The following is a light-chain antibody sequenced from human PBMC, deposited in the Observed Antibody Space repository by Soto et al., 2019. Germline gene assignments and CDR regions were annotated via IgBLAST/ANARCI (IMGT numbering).Light chain of an antibody. Sequence: EIVLTQSPGTLSLSPGERATLSCRARQSVSSSYLAWYQQKPGQAPGLLIYGASSRATSIPDRFSGSGSGTDFTLTISRLEPEDFAVYYCQQYGSSPPYTFGPGTKVDIK. V-gene: IGKV3-20*01. J-gene: IGKJ2*01. CDR3: QQYGSSPPYT. CDR1: QSVSSSY. CDR2: GAS.